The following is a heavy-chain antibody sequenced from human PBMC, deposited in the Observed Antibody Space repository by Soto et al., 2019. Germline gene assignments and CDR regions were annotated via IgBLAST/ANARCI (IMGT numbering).Heavy chain of an antibody. D-gene: IGHD3-10*01. CDR3: ASILWFGELYYYYYGMDV. CDR2: IFYSGTT. J-gene: IGHJ6*02. Sequence: SETLSLTCTVSGGSISSGGYYWSWIRQHPGKGLEWIGYIFYSGTTYYNPSLKSRVTISVDTSKNQFSLKLSSVTAVDTALYYCASILWFGELYYYYYGMDVWGQGTTVTVSS. V-gene: IGHV4-31*03. CDR1: GGSISSGGYY.